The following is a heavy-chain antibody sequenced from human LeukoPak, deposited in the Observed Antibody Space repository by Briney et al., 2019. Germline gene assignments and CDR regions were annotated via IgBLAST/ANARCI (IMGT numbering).Heavy chain of an antibody. J-gene: IGHJ5*02. V-gene: IGHV4-59*08. CDR1: GGSISGFH. CDR2: VLYSGGT. Sequence: SETLSLTCTVSGGSISGFHWSWIRQPPGKGLEYIGDVLYSGGTNYNSSLKSRLTISVDTSRNQFSLKLTSVTAADTAVYYCARLYAGAYTRLDPWGQGTLAAVSS. CDR3: ARLYAGAYTRLDP. D-gene: IGHD3-16*01.